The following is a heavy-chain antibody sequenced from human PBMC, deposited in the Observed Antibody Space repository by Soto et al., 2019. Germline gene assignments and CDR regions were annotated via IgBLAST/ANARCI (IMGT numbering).Heavy chain of an antibody. J-gene: IGHJ4*02. CDR3: ARGGIVVVPAAMLNFDY. V-gene: IGHV4-34*01. CDR1: GGFFIGYY. D-gene: IGHD2-2*01. CDR2: INHSGST. Sequence: SETLSLTCAVYGGFFIGYYWSWIRQPPWKGLEWIGEINHSGSTNYNPSLKSRVTISVDTSKNQFSLKLSSVTAADTAVYYCARGGIVVVPAAMLNFDYWGQGTLVTVS.